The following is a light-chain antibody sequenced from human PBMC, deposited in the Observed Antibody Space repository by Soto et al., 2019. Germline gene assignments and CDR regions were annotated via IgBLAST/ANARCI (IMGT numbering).Light chain of an antibody. V-gene: IGKV3-15*01. CDR2: GAS. CDR1: QSVSSN. J-gene: IGKJ1*01. Sequence: EIVMTQSPATLSVSPGERATLSCRASQSVSSNLAWYQQKPGQAPRLLIYGASTRATGIPARFSGSGSGTEFTLTISSLQSEDFAVYYCKQYNHWPPRGRTFGQGTKVEIK. CDR3: KQYNHWPPRGRT.